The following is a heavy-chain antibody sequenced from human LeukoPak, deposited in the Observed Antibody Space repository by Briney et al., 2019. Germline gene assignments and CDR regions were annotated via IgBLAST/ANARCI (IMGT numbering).Heavy chain of an antibody. V-gene: IGHV3-23*01. CDR2: ITSRGEST. D-gene: IGHD3-22*01. CDR1: GFTFSIYA. J-gene: IGHJ4*02. CDR3: ARDRPNYYGSDGHYFRRDGDY. Sequence: PGGSLRLSCAASGFTFSIYAMSCVRQAPGKGLQWVSSITSRGESTWYVDSVKGRFTITRDNSENTLYLQIHSLRAEDTAVYYCARDRPNYYGSDGHYFRRDGDYWGRGTLVSVSS.